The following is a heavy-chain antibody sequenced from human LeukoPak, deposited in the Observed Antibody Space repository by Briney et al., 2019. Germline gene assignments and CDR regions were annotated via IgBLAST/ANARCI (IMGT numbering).Heavy chain of an antibody. Sequence: GASVKVSCKASGYTFTSYAMHWVRQASGQRLEWMGWINAGSGNTKYSQKFQGRVTITRDTSASTAYMELSSLRSEDTAVYYCARARLELYYYGMDVWGQGTTVTVSS. J-gene: IGHJ6*02. CDR1: GYTFTSYA. CDR3: ARARLELYYYGMDV. CDR2: INAGSGNT. D-gene: IGHD1-7*01. V-gene: IGHV1-3*01.